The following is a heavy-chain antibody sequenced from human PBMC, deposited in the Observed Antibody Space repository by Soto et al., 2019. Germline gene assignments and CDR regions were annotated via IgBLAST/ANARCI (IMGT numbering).Heavy chain of an antibody. CDR3: VRGGSIVVVPAAMNYYYYGMDV. Sequence: QVQLQESGPGLVKPSQTLSLTCTVSGGSISSGDYYWSWIRQPPGKGLEWIGYIYYSGSTYYNPSLKRRVTISVDTSKNQFSLKLSSVTAADTAVYYCVRGGSIVVVPAAMNYYYYGMDVWGQGTTVTVSS. V-gene: IGHV4-30-4*01. D-gene: IGHD2-2*01. J-gene: IGHJ6*02. CDR2: IYYSGST. CDR1: GGSISSGDYY.